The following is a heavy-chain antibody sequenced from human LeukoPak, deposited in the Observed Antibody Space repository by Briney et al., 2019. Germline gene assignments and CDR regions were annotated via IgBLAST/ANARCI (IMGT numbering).Heavy chain of an antibody. CDR1: GGSISSGSYY. D-gene: IGHD5-18*01. CDR3: ARGNLYSYGLGLGY. Sequence: SETLSLTCTVSGGSISSGSYYWSWIRQPAGKGLEWIGRIYTSGSTNYNPSLKSRVTISVDTSKNQFSLKLSSVTAADTAVYYCARGNLYSYGLGLGYWGQGTLVTVSS. V-gene: IGHV4-61*02. J-gene: IGHJ4*02. CDR2: IYTSGST.